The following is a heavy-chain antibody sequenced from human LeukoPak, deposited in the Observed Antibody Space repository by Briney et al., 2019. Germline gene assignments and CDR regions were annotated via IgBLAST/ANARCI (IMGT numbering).Heavy chain of an antibody. CDR2: IHQDGNEK. J-gene: IGHJ4*02. CDR1: GFTFSTYW. CDR3: ARGDKFSGDY. V-gene: IGHV3-7*04. D-gene: IGHD2-15*01. Sequence: GGSLRLSCAASGFTFSTYWMSWVRQAPGKGLEWVAYIHQDGNEKYYVDSVKGRFTISRDNAKNSLYLQMNSLRAEDTAVYYCARGDKFSGDYWGQGTLVTVSS.